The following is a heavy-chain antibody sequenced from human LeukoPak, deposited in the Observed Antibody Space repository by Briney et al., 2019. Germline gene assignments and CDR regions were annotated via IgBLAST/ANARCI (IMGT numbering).Heavy chain of an antibody. Sequence: GGTLRLSCAASGFTISSYSMNWVRQAPGKGLEWVSYIRSSGDIIHYADSVKGRFTISRDIAKNSVYLQMNRLRDEDTAVYYCVRDPDALNYWGQGTLVTVSS. CDR3: VRDPDALNY. CDR2: IRSSGDII. V-gene: IGHV3-48*02. CDR1: GFTISSYS. J-gene: IGHJ4*02.